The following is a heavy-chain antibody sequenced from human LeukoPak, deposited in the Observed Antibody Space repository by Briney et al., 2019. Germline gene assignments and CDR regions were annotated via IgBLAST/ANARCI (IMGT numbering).Heavy chain of an antibody. V-gene: IGHV3-30*02. J-gene: IGHJ4*02. D-gene: IGHD6-19*01. Sequence: GGSLRLSCAASGFTFSSYGMHWVRQAPGKGPEWVAFIRYDGSNKYYADSVKGRFTISRDNSKNTLYLQMNSLRAGDTAVYYCAKDLGQWLAQYYFDYWGQGTLVTVSS. CDR3: AKDLGQWLAQYYFDY. CDR1: GFTFSSYG. CDR2: IRYDGSNK.